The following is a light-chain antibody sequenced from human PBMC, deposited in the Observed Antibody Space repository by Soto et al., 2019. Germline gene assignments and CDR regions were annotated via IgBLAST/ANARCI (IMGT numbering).Light chain of an antibody. V-gene: IGKV1-8*01. J-gene: IGKJ4*01. Sequence: AIRMTQSPSSFSASTVDSVTLTCRASQGSRSYVDGYQQKPGKAPKLLIDAASTLQRWGPSRFSGSGSGTEFTLTISSLQPADFATYSCQQLNRDPGTFGGGTNVEIK. CDR1: QGSRSY. CDR3: QQLNRDPGT. CDR2: AAS.